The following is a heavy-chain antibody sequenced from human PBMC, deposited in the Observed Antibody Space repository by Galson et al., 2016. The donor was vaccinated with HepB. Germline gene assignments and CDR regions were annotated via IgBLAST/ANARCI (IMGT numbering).Heavy chain of an antibody. CDR3: GWGTTWLAGV. J-gene: IGHJ4*01. CDR1: GFTFSSYW. V-gene: IGHV3-7*01. CDR2: IKPDGSEK. D-gene: IGHD3-16*01. Sequence: SLRLSCAASGFTFSSYWMTWVRQAPGKGLEWVANIKPDGSEKYSVDSVKGRFTISRDNAKNSQYLQMNSLRVEDTAVYYCGWGTTWLAGVWGHGTLVAVSS.